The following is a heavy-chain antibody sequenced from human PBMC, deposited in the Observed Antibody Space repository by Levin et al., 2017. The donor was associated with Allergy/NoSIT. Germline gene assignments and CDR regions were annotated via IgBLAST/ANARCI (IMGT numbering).Heavy chain of an antibody. J-gene: IGHJ4*02. CDR3: ARDRGTTANDY. Sequence: GGSLRLSCAASGFTFSSYAMHWVRQAPGKGLEWVAVISYDGSNKYYADSVKGRFTISRDNSKNTLYLQMNSLRAEDTAVYYCARDRGTTANDYWGQGTLVTVSS. V-gene: IGHV3-30*04. CDR1: GFTFSSYA. CDR2: ISYDGSNK. D-gene: IGHD4-17*01.